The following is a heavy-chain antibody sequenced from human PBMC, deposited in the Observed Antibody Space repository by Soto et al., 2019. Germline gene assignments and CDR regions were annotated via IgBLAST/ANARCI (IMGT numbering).Heavy chain of an antibody. D-gene: IGHD3-22*01. V-gene: IGHV4-59*01. Sequence: LETLSLTCTVSGGSISSYYWSWIRQPPGKGLEWIGYIYYSGSTNYNPSLKSRVTISVDTSKNQFSLKLSSVTAADTAVYYCASYRSHYDSSGSIISNWFDPWGQGTLVTVSS. CDR2: IYYSGST. CDR1: GGSISSYY. J-gene: IGHJ5*02. CDR3: ASYRSHYDSSGSIISNWFDP.